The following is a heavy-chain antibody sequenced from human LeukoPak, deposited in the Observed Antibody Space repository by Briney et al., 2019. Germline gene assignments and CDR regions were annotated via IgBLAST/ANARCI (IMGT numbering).Heavy chain of an antibody. J-gene: IGHJ6*03. Sequence: GGSLRLSCAASGFTFSNFGMHWVRQTPGKGLECVAFIRYDGNDKYFADSVKGRFTVSRDNSKNTLYLQMNNLRAEDTAVYYCAKLGINYYYMDVWGKGTTVTISS. CDR3: AKLGINYYYMDV. D-gene: IGHD7-27*01. CDR2: IRYDGNDK. CDR1: GFTFSNFG. V-gene: IGHV3-30*02.